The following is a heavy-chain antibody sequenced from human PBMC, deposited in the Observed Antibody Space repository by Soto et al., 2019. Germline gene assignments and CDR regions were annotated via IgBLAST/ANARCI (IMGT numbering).Heavy chain of an antibody. V-gene: IGHV3-33*01. CDR1: GFTFSSYG. CDR3: ARDYWANYGMDV. Sequence: QVQLVESGGGVVQPGRSLRLSCAASGFTFSSYGMHWVRQAPGKGLEWVAVIWYDGSNEYYADSVKGRFTISRDNSKNPLYVQMNSLRAEDTAVYYCARDYWANYGMDVWGQGTTVTVSS. J-gene: IGHJ6*02. CDR2: IWYDGSNE. D-gene: IGHD2-15*01.